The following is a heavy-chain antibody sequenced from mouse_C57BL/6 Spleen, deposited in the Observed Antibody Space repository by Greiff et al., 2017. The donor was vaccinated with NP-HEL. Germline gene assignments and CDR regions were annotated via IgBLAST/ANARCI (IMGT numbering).Heavy chain of an antibody. D-gene: IGHD1-1*01. CDR2: INPYNGGT. V-gene: IGHV1-19*01. CDR1: GYTFTDYY. CDR3: ARRGVNYGTSYAYAMDY. Sequence: VQLQQSGPVLVKPGASVKMSCKASGYTFTDYYMNWVKQSHGKSLEWIGVINPYNGGTSYNQKFKGKATLTVDKSSSTAYMELNSLTSEDSAVYYCARRGVNYGTSYAYAMDYWGQGTSVTVSS. J-gene: IGHJ4*01.